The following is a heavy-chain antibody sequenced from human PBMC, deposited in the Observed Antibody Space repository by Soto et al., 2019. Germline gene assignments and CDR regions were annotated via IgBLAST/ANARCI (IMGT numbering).Heavy chain of an antibody. Sequence: QVQLQESGPRLVKPSQTLSLTCTVSGRSVSSVGYYWTWIRQYPGKDLEWIGYIYHIGSPSYNPSLGSRLTMSLDTSKNQFSLNLTSVTAADTAIYYCVRDRALDSSGHWFDSWGQGILVTVSS. CDR1: GRSVSSVGYY. J-gene: IGHJ5*01. CDR3: VRDRALDSSGHWFDS. V-gene: IGHV4-31*03. CDR2: IYHIGSP. D-gene: IGHD6-19*01.